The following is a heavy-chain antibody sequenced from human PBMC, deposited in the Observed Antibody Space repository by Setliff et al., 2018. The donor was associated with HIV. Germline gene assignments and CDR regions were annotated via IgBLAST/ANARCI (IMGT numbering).Heavy chain of an antibody. CDR1: GDSVSSRSYY. D-gene: IGHD1-26*01. CDR3: ARHGRLSGSYWGGGDY. CDR2: IYYSGST. Sequence: PSETLSLTCTVSGDSVSSRSYYWSWIRQPPGKGLEWIGYIYYSGSTNYNPSLKSRVTISVDTSKNQFSLKLTSVTAADTAVYYCARHGRLSGSYWGGGDYWGQGTLVTVSS. J-gene: IGHJ4*02. V-gene: IGHV4-61*01.